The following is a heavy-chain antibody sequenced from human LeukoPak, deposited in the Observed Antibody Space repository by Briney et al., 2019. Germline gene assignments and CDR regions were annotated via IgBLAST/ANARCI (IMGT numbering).Heavy chain of an antibody. CDR2: IKGDESYT. Sequence: GGSLRLPCAASGFPYKKYWNLGLRQVPGKGLVWVARIKGDESYTFYADSVKGRFTISRDNAKNTLYLQMNSLRAEDTAVYYCARQADSAYGDYDWGQGTLVTVSS. V-gene: IGHV3-74*01. CDR3: ARQADSAYGDYD. D-gene: IGHD4-17*01. J-gene: IGHJ4*02. CDR1: GFPYKKYW.